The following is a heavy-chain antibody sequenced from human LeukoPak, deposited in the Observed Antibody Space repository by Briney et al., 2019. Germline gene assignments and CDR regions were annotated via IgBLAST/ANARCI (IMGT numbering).Heavy chain of an antibody. Sequence: QTGGSLRLSCAASGFTFSSYSMNWVRQAPGKGLGWVSYISSSSSTIYYADSVKGRFTISRDNAKNSLYLQMNSLRAEDTAVYYCAREASFGAAARWFDPWGQGALVTVSS. CDR3: AREASFGAAARWFDP. CDR2: ISSSSSTI. CDR1: GFTFSSYS. J-gene: IGHJ5*02. D-gene: IGHD2-2*01. V-gene: IGHV3-48*01.